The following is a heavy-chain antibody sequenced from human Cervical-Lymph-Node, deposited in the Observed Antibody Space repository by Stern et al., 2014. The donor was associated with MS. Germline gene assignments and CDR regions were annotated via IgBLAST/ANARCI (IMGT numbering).Heavy chain of an antibody. Sequence: QVQLXXSGPGLVKPSGTLSLTCAVSGGSISSSNWWSWVRQPPGKGXXXIGEICHGGTTNYNPPLKSRVTISVNKSKNQSSLKLSSVTAADTAVYYCGCRRNDGNFLDYWGQGTLVTVSS. J-gene: IGHJ4*02. D-gene: IGHD1-1*01. CDR1: GGSISSSNW. V-gene: IGHV4-4*02. CDR3: GCRRNDGNFLDY. CDR2: ICHGGTT.